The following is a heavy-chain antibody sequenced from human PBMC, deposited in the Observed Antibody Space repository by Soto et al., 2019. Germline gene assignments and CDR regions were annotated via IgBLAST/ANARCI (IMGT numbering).Heavy chain of an antibody. Sequence: SETLSLTCTVSGGSITSISYYWGWIRQPPGKGLEWIGSIYYSGSTYYNPSLKSRVTISVDTSKNQFSLKLSSVTAADTAVYYCATQEVGGSYVYTLALWGQGTLVTVSS. D-gene: IGHD1-26*01. CDR3: ATQEVGGSYVYTLAL. CDR1: GGSITSISYY. V-gene: IGHV4-39*01. CDR2: IYYSGST. J-gene: IGHJ5*02.